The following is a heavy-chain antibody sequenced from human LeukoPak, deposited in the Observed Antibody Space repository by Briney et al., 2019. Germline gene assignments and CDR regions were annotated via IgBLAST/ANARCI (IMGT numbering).Heavy chain of an antibody. CDR1: GSSIKKDNFF. J-gene: IGHJ4*02. V-gene: IGHV4-30-4*01. D-gene: IGHD3-22*01. CDR2: IFSSGST. CDR3: ARSTYYYDRSAFFFPDYFDY. Sequence: PSETLSLTCNVSGSSIKKDNFFWNWIRQPRGEGLEWIGYIFSSGSTYYNPSPKSRVTFSVDTSNNHFSLNLRSVTAADTAVYYCARSTYYYDRSAFFFPDYFDYWGQGIQVTVSS.